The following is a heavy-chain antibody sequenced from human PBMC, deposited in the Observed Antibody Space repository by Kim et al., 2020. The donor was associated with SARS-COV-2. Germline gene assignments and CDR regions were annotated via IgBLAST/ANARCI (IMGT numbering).Heavy chain of an antibody. D-gene: IGHD1-26*01. CDR2: ISGSGGST. CDR3: AKDPLTGDEWELPSYYYGMDV. J-gene: IGHJ6*02. CDR1: GFTFSSYA. Sequence: GGSLRLSCAASGFTFSSYAMSWVRQAPGKGLEWVSAISGSGGSTYYADSVKGRFTISRDNSKNTLYLQMNSLRAEDTAVYYCAKDPLTGDEWELPSYYYGMDVWGQGTTVTVSS. V-gene: IGHV3-23*01.